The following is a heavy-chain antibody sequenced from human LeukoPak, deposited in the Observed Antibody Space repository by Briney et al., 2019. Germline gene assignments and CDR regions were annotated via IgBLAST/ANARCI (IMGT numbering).Heavy chain of an antibody. Sequence: SSETLSLTCTVSGGSISSSSYYWGWIRQPPGKGLEWIGSIYYSGSTYYNPSLKSRVTISVDTSKNQFSLKLSSVTAADTAVYYCATSLFGGFDPWGQGTLVTVSS. CDR2: IYYSGST. V-gene: IGHV4-39*07. D-gene: IGHD3-10*01. CDR1: GGSISSSSYY. CDR3: ATSLFGGFDP. J-gene: IGHJ5*02.